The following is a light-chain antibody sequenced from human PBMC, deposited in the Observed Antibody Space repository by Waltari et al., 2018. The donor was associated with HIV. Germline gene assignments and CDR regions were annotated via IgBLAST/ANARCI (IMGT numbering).Light chain of an antibody. CDR3: AAWDESRATYV. Sequence: QSVLTQTPSTSGTPGRRVTMSCSGSDSDIGAYSVNWYQKFPGTAPKLLIYSNNQRPSGVPDRFAGSRSGTSASLAISGLQSGDEADYFCAAWDESRATYVFGTGTRVTVL. J-gene: IGLJ1*01. V-gene: IGLV1-44*01. CDR1: DSDIGAYS. CDR2: SNN.